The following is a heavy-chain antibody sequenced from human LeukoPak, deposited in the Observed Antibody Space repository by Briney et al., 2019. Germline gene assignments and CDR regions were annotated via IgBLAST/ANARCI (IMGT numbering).Heavy chain of an antibody. V-gene: IGHV1-18*01. D-gene: IGHD3-22*01. CDR3: ARGPHYYDSSGYYFNN. J-gene: IGHJ4*02. CDR2: ISAYNGNT. Sequence: ASVKVSCKASGYTFTSYGISWVRQAPGQGLEWMGWISAYNGNTNYAQKLQGRVTMTTDTSTSTAYMELRSLRSDDTAVYYCARGPHYYDSSGYYFNNWGREPLVTVSS. CDR1: GYTFTSYG.